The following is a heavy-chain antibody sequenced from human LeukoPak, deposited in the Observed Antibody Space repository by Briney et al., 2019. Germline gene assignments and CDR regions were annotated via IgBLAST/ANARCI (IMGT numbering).Heavy chain of an antibody. J-gene: IGHJ4*02. CDR1: GLTFRRYG. CDR3: AKDLHWIAFDD. Sequence: GGSLRLSCVASGLTFRRYGMDWVRQAPGRGLEWVSGISPNGDKKYYADSVRGRFTISRDNSKNTVYLEMTSLRAEETAIYFCAKDLHWIAFDDWGQGTLVTVSS. CDR2: ISPNGDKK. V-gene: IGHV3-23*01. D-gene: IGHD1-1*01.